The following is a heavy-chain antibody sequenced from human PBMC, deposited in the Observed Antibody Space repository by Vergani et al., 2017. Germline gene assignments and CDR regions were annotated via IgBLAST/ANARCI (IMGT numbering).Heavy chain of an antibody. J-gene: IGHJ6*03. CDR3: AKDQGGDYGYYYYYMDV. D-gene: IGHD4-17*01. V-gene: IGHV3-9*01. CDR2: ISWNSGSI. CDR1: GFTFDDYA. Sequence: EVQLVESGGGLVQPGRSLRLSCAASGFTFDDYAMHWVRQAPGKGLEWVSGISWNSGSIGYADSVKGRFAISRDNAKNSLYLQMNSLRAEDTALYYCAKDQGGDYGYYYYYMDVLGKGTTVTVSS.